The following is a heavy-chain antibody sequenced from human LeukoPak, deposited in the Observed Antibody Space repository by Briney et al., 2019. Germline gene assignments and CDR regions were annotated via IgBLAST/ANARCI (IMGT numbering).Heavy chain of an antibody. V-gene: IGHV3-23*01. CDR1: GFTVSSYA. CDR3: AKDQEGGATGYDCFDY. J-gene: IGHJ4*02. D-gene: IGHD3-9*01. Sequence: GGSLRLSCAASGFTVSSYAMSWVRQAPGKGLEWVSAISGSGGSTYYADSVKGRFTISRDNSKNTLYLQMNSLRAEDTAVYYCAKDQEGGATGYDCFDYWGQGTLVTVSS. CDR2: ISGSGGST.